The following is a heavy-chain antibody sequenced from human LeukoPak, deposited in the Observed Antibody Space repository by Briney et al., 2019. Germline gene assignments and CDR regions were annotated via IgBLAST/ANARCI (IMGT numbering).Heavy chain of an antibody. CDR2: INPNSGGT. J-gene: IGHJ6*03. D-gene: IGHD6-19*01. CDR3: ARGGPQWLDYMDV. Sequence: GASVKVSCKASGYTFTGYYMHWVRQAPGQGLEWMGWINPNSGGTNYAQKSQGRVTMTRDTFISTAYMELSRLRSDDTAVYYCARGGPQWLDYMDVWGKGTTVTVSS. CDR1: GYTFTGYY. V-gene: IGHV1-2*02.